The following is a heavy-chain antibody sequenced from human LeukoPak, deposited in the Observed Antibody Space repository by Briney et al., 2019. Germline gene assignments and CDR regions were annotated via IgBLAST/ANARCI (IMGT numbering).Heavy chain of an antibody. V-gene: IGHV5-51*01. J-gene: IGHJ6*02. CDR3: ARRDGYCSSTSCYAGYYYGMDV. D-gene: IGHD2-2*01. CDR1: GYSFTNYW. Sequence: GESLKISCKGSGYSFTNYWIGWVRQMPGKGLEWMGIIYPGDSDTTYSPSFQGQVTISADKSISTAYLQWSSLKASDTAMYYCARRDGYCSSTSCYAGYYYGMDVWGQGTTVTVSS. CDR2: IYPGDSDT.